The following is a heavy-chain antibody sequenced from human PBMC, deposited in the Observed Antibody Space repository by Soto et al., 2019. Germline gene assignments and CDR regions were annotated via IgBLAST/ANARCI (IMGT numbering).Heavy chain of an antibody. CDR2: ISSSGYI. D-gene: IGHD2-15*01. V-gene: IGHV3-21*01. J-gene: IGHJ6*02. CDR3: ARDCRGGSCYPGMDV. Sequence: GGSLRLSCAASGFNFNSYTINWVRQAPGKRLEWLSSISSSGYIFSTDSVRGRFTFSRDNAKNSVYLQINSLRAEDTAVYFCARDCRGGSCYPGMDVWGQGTTVTVSS. CDR1: GFNFNSYT.